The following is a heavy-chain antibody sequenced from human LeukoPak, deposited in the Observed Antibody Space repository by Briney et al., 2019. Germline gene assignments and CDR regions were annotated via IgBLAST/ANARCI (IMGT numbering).Heavy chain of an antibody. D-gene: IGHD2-2*01. CDR3: AKGGCSSNICYENC. CDR1: GFTFSDYG. Sequence: PGRSLRLSCAASGFTFSDYGIHWVRQAPGKGLEWVAFMSYNGSNKYYADSVKGRFTISRDNSKNTLYLQMNSLRPEDTAVYYCAKGGCSSNICYENCWGQGTLVTVSS. J-gene: IGHJ4*02. CDR2: MSYNGSNK. V-gene: IGHV3-30*18.